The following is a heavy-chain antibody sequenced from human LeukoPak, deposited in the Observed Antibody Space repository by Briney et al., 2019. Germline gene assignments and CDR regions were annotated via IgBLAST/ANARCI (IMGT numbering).Heavy chain of an antibody. J-gene: IGHJ4*02. CDR2: ISGSGGST. Sequence: PGGSLRLSCVASGFTFRSYPMTWVRQAPGKGLEWVSAISGSGGSTYYADSVKGRFTISRDNSKNTLYLQMNSLRAEDTAVYYCARDRFYGDYWSSDYWGQGTLVTVSS. D-gene: IGHD4-17*01. CDR3: ARDRFYGDYWSSDY. V-gene: IGHV3-23*01. CDR1: GFTFRSYP.